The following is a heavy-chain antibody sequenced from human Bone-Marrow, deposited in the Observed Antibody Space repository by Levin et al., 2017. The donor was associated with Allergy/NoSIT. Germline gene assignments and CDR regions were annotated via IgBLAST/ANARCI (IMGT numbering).Heavy chain of an antibody. CDR3: ARKCREKNWYFDL. D-gene: IGHD5-24*01. V-gene: IGHV3-33*01. CDR2: IWYDGSNK. J-gene: IGHJ2*01. Sequence: GGSLRLSCAASGFTFSSYGMHWVRQAPGKGLEWVAVIWYDGSNKYYADSVKGRFTISRDNSKNTLYLQMNSLRAEDTAVYYCARKCREKNWYFDLWGRGTLVTVSS. CDR1: GFTFSSYG.